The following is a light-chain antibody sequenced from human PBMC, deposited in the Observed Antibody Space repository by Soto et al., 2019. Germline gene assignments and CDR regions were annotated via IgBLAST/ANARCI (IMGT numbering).Light chain of an antibody. V-gene: IGLV2-23*01. CDR1: SSDIGTYNL. CDR3: CSYAGSGTDNYV. Sequence: QSVLTHPASVSGSPGQSITISCTGTSSDIGTYNLVSWYQHYPGKAPKLMIYEGIKRPSGVSNLFSGSKSGNTAFLTISGLQAEDEADYYCCSYAGSGTDNYVFGSGTKVTVL. J-gene: IGLJ1*01. CDR2: EGI.